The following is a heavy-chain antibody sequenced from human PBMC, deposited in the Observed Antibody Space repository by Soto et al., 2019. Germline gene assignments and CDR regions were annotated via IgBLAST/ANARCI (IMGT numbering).Heavy chain of an antibody. D-gene: IGHD2-21*01. CDR3: ARDYGGNSGWFAP. CDR2: MNPNSGDT. J-gene: IGHJ5*02. V-gene: IGHV1-8*01. Sequence: QVQLVQSGAEVKKHGASVKVSCKASGYSFTSYDINWVRQATGQGLEWMGWMNPNSGDTGYAQKFQAKVTITRSFCTWTVNIERSSLRSEEMAIYYCARDYGGNSGWFAPWGQGTLVIVS. CDR1: GYSFTSYD.